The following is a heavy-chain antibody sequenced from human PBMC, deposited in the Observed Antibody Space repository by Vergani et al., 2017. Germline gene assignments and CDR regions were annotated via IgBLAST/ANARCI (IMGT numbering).Heavy chain of an antibody. V-gene: IGHV4-30-4*01. J-gene: IGHJ6*02. CDR2: IYYSGST. CDR1: GGSISSGDYY. CDR3: ARVRRDDSSGYYYYYGMDV. D-gene: IGHD3-22*01. Sequence: QVQLQESGPGLVKPSETLSLTCTVSGGSISSGDYYWSWIRQPPGKGLEWIGYIYYSGSTYYNPSLKSRVTISLDTSKNPFSLKLSSLTAADTAVYYCARVRRDDSSGYYYYYGMDVWGQGTTVTVSS.